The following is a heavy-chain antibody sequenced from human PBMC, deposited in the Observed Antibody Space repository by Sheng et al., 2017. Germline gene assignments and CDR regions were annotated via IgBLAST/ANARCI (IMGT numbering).Heavy chain of an antibody. CDR1: GYSISSGYY. Sequence: QVQLQESGPGLVKPSETLSLTCAVSGYSISSGYYWGWIRQPPGKGLEWIGSIYHSGSTYYNPSLKSRVTISVDTSKNQFSLKLSSVTAADTAVYYCAREDIVVVPAAVLGGMDVWGQGTTVTVSS. CDR2: IYHSGST. J-gene: IGHJ6*02. CDR3: AREDIVVVPAAVLGGMDV. D-gene: IGHD2-2*01. V-gene: IGHV4-38-2*02.